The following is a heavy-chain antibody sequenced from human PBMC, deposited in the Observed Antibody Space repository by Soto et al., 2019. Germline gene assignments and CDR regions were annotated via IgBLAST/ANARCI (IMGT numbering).Heavy chain of an antibody. V-gene: IGHV4-30-2*01. D-gene: IGHD6-13*01. Sequence: SETLSLTCAASGGSISSGGYSWSWIRQPPGKGLEWIGYIYHSGSTYYNPSLKSRVTISVDRSKNQFSLKLSSVTAADTAVYYCARGPYSSSWYGVSYYFDYWGQGTLVTVSS. CDR1: GGSISSGGYS. CDR2: IYHSGST. CDR3: ARGPYSSSWYGVSYYFDY. J-gene: IGHJ4*02.